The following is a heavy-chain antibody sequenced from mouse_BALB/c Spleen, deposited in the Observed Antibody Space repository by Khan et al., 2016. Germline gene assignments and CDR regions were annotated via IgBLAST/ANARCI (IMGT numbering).Heavy chain of an antibody. Sequence: QVQLKQSGTELVRPGASVKLSCKASGYTFTSYWINWVKQRPGQGLEWIGNIFPSDSYTNYNQKFKDKATLTVDKSPNTAYMQLSSPTSEDSAVYYCTRDYHGSSSMDYWGQGTSVTVSS. V-gene: IGHV1-69*02. CDR2: IFPSDSYT. D-gene: IGHD1-1*01. CDR3: TRDYHGSSSMDY. CDR1: GYTFTSYW. J-gene: IGHJ4*01.